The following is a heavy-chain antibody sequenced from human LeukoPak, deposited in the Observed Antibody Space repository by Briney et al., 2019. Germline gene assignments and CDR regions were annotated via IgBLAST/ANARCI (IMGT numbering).Heavy chain of an antibody. V-gene: IGHV3-30*18. CDR2: ISYDGSNK. D-gene: IGHD3-16*01. J-gene: IGHJ4*02. CDR1: GFTFSSYG. CDR3: AKESLPYDYVWGSSFDY. Sequence: GGSLRLSCAASGFTFSSYGMHWVRQAPGKGLEWVAVISYDGSNKYYADSVEGRFTISRDNSKNTLYLQTNSLRAEDTAVYYCAKESLPYDYVWGSSFDYWGQGTLVTVSS.